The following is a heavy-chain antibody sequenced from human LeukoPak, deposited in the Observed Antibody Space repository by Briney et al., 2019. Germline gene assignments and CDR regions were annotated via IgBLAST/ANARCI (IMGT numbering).Heavy chain of an antibody. CDR2: IYYSGST. CDR3: ARRASHIVVVPAGRDYYYYYMDV. J-gene: IGHJ6*03. D-gene: IGHD2-2*01. Sequence: SETLSLTCTVSGGSISSYYWSWIRQPPGKGLEWIGNIYYSGSTSYNPSLKSRVTMSVDTSKNQFPLKLSSVTAADTAVYYCARRASHIVVVPAGRDYYYYYMDVWGKGTTVTVSS. CDR1: GGSISSYY. V-gene: IGHV4-59*01.